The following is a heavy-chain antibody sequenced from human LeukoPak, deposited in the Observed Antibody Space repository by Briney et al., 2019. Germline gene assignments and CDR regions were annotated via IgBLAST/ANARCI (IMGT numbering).Heavy chain of an antibody. CDR2: FDPEDGET. CDR1: GYTLTELS. CDR3: ATGVDILTGYYEVTPFDY. J-gene: IGHJ4*02. V-gene: IGHV1-24*01. Sequence: EASVKVSCKASGYTLTELSMHWVRQAPGKGLEWMGGFDPEDGETIYAQKFQGRVTMTEDTSTDTAYMELSSLRPEDTAVYYCATGVDILTGYYEVTPFDYWGQGTLVTVSS. D-gene: IGHD3-9*01.